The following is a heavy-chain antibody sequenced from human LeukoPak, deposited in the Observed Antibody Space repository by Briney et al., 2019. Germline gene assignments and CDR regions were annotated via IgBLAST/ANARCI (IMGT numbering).Heavy chain of an antibody. J-gene: IGHJ6*03. CDR1: GFTFSSYG. D-gene: IGHD6-19*01. CDR3: AKSVAGPPYYYYYYMDV. CDR2: IRYDGSNK. Sequence: GGSLRLSCAASGFTFSSYGMHWVRQAPGKGLEGVAFIRYDGSNKYYADSVKGRFTISRDNSKNTLYLQMNSLRAEDTAVCYCAKSVAGPPYYYYYYMDVWGKGTTVTVSS. V-gene: IGHV3-30*02.